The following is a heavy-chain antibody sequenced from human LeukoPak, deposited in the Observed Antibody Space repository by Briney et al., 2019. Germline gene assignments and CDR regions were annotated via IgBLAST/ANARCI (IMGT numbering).Heavy chain of an antibody. CDR2: ISGSGGST. Sequence: GGSLRLSCAASGFTFSSYAMSWVRQAPGKGLEWVSAISGSGGSTYYADSVKGRFTISRDNSKNTLYLQMNSLRAEDTAVYYCAKGDDFWSGYIYYYYYMDVWGKGTTVTVSS. J-gene: IGHJ6*03. CDR3: AKGDDFWSGYIYYYYYMDV. D-gene: IGHD3-3*01. CDR1: GFTFSSYA. V-gene: IGHV3-23*01.